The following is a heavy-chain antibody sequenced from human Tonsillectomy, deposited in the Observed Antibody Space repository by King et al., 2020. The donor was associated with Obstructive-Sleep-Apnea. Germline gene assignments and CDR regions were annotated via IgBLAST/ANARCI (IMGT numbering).Heavy chain of an antibody. CDR2: IYSGGNT. CDR3: AGGIITISKGGYYFDY. J-gene: IGHJ4*02. Sequence: VQLVESGGDLVQPGGSLRLSCAASGFPVSSHYMSWVRQAPGKGLEWVSVIYSGGNTYYADSVKGRFTISRDNSKNTLYLQMNSLRAEDTAVYYCAGGIITISKGGYYFDYWGQGTLVTVSS. D-gene: IGHD3-10*01. CDR1: GFPVSSHY. V-gene: IGHV3-66*01.